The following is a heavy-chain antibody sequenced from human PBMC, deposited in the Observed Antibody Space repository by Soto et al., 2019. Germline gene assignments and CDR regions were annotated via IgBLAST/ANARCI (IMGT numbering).Heavy chain of an antibody. Sequence: HPGGSLRLSCAASGFTFSSYWMHWVRQAPGKGLVWVSRINSDGSSTSYADSVKGRFTISRDNAKNTLYLQMNSLRAEDTAVYYCARRIVLIESLAPGWFDPWGQGTLVTVSS. CDR1: GFTFSSYW. CDR2: INSDGSST. D-gene: IGHD2-15*01. CDR3: ARRIVLIESLAPGWFDP. V-gene: IGHV3-74*01. J-gene: IGHJ5*02.